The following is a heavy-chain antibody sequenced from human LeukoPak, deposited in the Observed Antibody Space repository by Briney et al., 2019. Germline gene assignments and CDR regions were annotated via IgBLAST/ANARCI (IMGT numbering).Heavy chain of an antibody. CDR1: GFTFSSYE. V-gene: IGHV3-48*03. J-gene: IGHJ4*02. D-gene: IGHD6-13*01. CDR2: ISSSGTTI. CDR3: VSQFSSRWGY. Sequence: GGSLRLSCAASGFTFSSYEMNWVRQAPGKGLEWLSYISSSGTTIYYADSVKGRFTISKDNAKNSLYLQMNSLRVKDTAVYYCVSQFSSRWGYWGQGTLVTVSS.